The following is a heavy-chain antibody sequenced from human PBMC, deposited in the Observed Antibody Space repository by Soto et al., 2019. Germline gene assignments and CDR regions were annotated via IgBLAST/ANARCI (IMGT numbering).Heavy chain of an antibody. Sequence: PGGSLRLSCAASGFTFSSYEMNWVRQAPGKGLEWVAYISGGGNVKNYADSVKGRFTISRDNAKNSMYLQMNSLRAEDTAVYPCAKNMVRIPNCYDTWGQGTLVTVSS. J-gene: IGHJ5*02. CDR1: GFTFSSYE. CDR3: AKNMVRIPNCYDT. D-gene: IGHD3-10*01. CDR2: ISGGGNVK. V-gene: IGHV3-48*03.